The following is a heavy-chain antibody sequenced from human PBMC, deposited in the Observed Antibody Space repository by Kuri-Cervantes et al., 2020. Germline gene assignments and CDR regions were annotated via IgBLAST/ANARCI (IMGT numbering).Heavy chain of an antibody. CDR2: INPNSGGT. D-gene: IGHD5-24*01. CDR1: GYTFTGYY. J-gene: IGHJ4*02. V-gene: IGHV1-2*02. CDR3: ARSRDGYNRFLDY. Sequence: ASVKVSCKASGYTFTGYYMHWVRQAPGQGLEWMGWINPNSGGTNYAQKFQGRVTMTRDTSISTAYMELSRLGSDDTAVYYCARSRDGYNRFLDYWGQGTLVTVSS.